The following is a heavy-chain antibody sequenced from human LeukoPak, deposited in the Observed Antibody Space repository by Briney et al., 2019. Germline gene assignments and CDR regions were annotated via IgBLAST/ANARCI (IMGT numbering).Heavy chain of an antibody. CDR3: ARDQIAVAPYYYYGMDV. J-gene: IGHJ6*01. Sequence: GGPLRLSCAASGFTFSSYEMNWVRQAPGKGLEWVSYISSSGSTIYYADSVKGRFTISRDNAKNSLYLQMNSLRAEDTAVYYCARDQIAVAPYYYYGMDVWGQGTTVTVSS. CDR1: GFTFSSYE. V-gene: IGHV3-48*03. D-gene: IGHD6-19*01. CDR2: ISSSGSTI.